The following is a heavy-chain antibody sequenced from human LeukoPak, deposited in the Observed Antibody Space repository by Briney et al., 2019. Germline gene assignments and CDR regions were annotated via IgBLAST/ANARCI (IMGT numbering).Heavy chain of an antibody. CDR2: IYTTGST. CDR1: GDSISSGSYY. Sequence: PSETLSLTCTVSGDSISSGSYYWSWIRQPAGKELEWIGRIYTTGSTNYNPSLKSRVTMSVDTSKNQFSLKLSSVTAADTAVYYCASLPSYSSGWYWDAFDIWGQGTMVTVSS. V-gene: IGHV4-61*02. J-gene: IGHJ3*02. D-gene: IGHD6-19*01. CDR3: ASLPSYSSGWYWDAFDI.